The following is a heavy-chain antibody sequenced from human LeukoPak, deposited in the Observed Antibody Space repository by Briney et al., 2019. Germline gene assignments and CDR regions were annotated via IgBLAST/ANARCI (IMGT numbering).Heavy chain of an antibody. CDR2: ISGDGTNI. Sequence: QAGGSLRLSCAASGFTFSSYYMQWVRQDPRKGLVWVSRISGDGTNINYADSVRGRFTISRDNAKNTVYLQMNTLRVEDTAVYYCTRDLLDYDVSTGLHHYYMDVWGQGTTVTVSS. CDR1: GFTFSSYY. J-gene: IGHJ6*02. V-gene: IGHV3-74*01. CDR3: TRDLLDYDVSTGLHHYYMDV. D-gene: IGHD3-9*01.